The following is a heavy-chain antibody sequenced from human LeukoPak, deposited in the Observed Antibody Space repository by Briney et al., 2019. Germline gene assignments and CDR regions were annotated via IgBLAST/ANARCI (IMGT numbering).Heavy chain of an antibody. Sequence: GASVKVSCKASGYTFTGYYMHWVRQATGQGLEWMGWMNPNSGNTGYAQKFQGRVTMTRNTSISTAYMELSSLRSEDTAVYYCARGADYSNYHRYWGQGTLVTVSS. CDR1: GYTFTGYY. J-gene: IGHJ4*02. CDR2: MNPNSGNT. D-gene: IGHD4-4*01. V-gene: IGHV1-8*02. CDR3: ARGADYSNYHRY.